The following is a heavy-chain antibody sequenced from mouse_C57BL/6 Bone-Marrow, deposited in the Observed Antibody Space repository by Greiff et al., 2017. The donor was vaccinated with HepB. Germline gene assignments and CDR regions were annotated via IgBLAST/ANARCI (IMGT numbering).Heavy chain of an antibody. CDR2: IYPRDGST. CDR1: GYTFTDHT. D-gene: IGHD2-3*01. J-gene: IGHJ2*01. CDR3: ARKGENGYYLYYFDY. V-gene: IGHV1-78*01. Sequence: QVQLQQSDAELVKPGASVKISCKVSGYTFTDHTIHWMKQRPEQGLEWIGYIYPRDGSTKYNEKFKGKATLTADKSSSTAYMQLNSLTSEDSAVYFCARKGENGYYLYYFDYWGQGTTLTVSS.